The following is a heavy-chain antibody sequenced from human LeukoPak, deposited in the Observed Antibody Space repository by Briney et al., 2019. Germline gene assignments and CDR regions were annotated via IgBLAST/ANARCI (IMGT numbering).Heavy chain of an antibody. CDR2: ISTSSSYI. J-gene: IGHJ4*02. CDR1: GFTFSSHS. Sequence: GGSLRLSCAASGFTFSSHSMNWVRQAPGKGLEWVSSISTSSSYIHYADSMKGRITISRDNAKKLLYLQMNSLRAEDTAVYYCAKVKDYYGSGSYSSFDYWGQGTLVTVSS. D-gene: IGHD3-10*01. V-gene: IGHV3-21*01. CDR3: AKVKDYYGSGSYSSFDY.